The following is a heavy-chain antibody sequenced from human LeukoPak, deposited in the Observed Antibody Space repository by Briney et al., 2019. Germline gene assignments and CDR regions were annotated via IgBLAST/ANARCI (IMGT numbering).Heavy chain of an antibody. CDR2: IYTSGST. CDR3: ARTRGYSGYEDFDY. D-gene: IGHD5-12*01. CDR1: GGSISSGSYY. Sequence: SETLSLTCTVSGGSISSGSYYWSWIRQPAGKGLEWIGRIYTSGSTNYNPSLKSRVTISVDTSKNQFSLKLSSVTAADTAVYYCARTRGYSGYEDFDYWGQGTLVTVSS. J-gene: IGHJ4*02. V-gene: IGHV4-61*02.